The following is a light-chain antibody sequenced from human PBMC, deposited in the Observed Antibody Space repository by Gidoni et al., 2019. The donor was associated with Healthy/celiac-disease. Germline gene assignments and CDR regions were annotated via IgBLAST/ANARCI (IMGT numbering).Light chain of an antibody. J-gene: IGKJ4*01. Sequence: DIVMTPSPPSLPVTPGEPAPISCRSSQSLLHSNGYNYLDWYLQKPGQSPQLLMYLGSNRDSGVPDRFSGSGSGTDFTLKISRVEAEDVGVYYCMQDLQNPSDFGGGTKVEIK. CDR1: QSLLHSNGYNY. CDR3: MQDLQNPSD. CDR2: LGS. V-gene: IGKV2-28*01.